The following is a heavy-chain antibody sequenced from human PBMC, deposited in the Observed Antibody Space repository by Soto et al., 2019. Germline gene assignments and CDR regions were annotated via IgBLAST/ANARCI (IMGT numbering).Heavy chain of an antibody. Sequence: PSETLSLTCTVSGASVSSGDYYWTWIRQPPGKGLEWIGYVFYSGSTNYNPSLKSRVTISVDTSKNQFSLKLSSVTAADTAVYYCARRYSSSFDYWGQGTLVNVSS. D-gene: IGHD6-13*01. CDR2: VFYSGST. CDR1: GASVSSGDYY. CDR3: ARRYSSSFDY. V-gene: IGHV4-61*08. J-gene: IGHJ4*02.